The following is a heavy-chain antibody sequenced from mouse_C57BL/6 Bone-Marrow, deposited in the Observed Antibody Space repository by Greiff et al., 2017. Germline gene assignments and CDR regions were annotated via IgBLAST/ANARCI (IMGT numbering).Heavy chain of an antibody. V-gene: IGHV1-26*01. CDR1: GYTFTDYY. CDR2: INPNNGGT. J-gene: IGHJ4*01. CDR3: ARAGGNYVSYYAMDY. D-gene: IGHD2-1*01. Sequence: VQLQQSGPELVKPGASVKISCKASGYTFTDYYMNWVKQSHGKSLEWIGDINPNNGGTSYNQKFKGKATLTVDKSSSTAYMELRSLTSEDSAVYYCARAGGNYVSYYAMDYWGQGTSVTVSS.